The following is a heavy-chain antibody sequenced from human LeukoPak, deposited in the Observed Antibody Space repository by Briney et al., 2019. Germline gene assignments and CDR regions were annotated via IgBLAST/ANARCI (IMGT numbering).Heavy chain of an antibody. D-gene: IGHD3-22*01. CDR3: ARAPYYYDSSGYSPSDY. CDR2: INWNGGST. J-gene: IGHJ4*02. CDR1: GFTINNNY. V-gene: IGHV3-20*04. Sequence: PGGSLRLSCAASGFTINNNYMNWVRQAPGKGLEWVSGINWNGGSTGYADSVKGRFTISRDNAKNSLYLQMNSLRAEDTALYYCARAPYYYDSSGYSPSDYWGQGTLVTVSS.